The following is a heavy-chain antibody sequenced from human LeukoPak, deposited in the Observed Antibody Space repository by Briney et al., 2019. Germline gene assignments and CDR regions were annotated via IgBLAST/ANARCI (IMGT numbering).Heavy chain of an antibody. CDR1: GFAVTTKN. CDR2: MNTNGKT. J-gene: IGHJ3*01. D-gene: IGHD3-22*01. V-gene: IGHV3-53*01. Sequence: GGSLRLSCVTSGFAVTTKNMTWVRQAPGKGLEWVSIMNTNGKTYYSDSVKGRFSISGDTSTNTLYLQMNRLRVDDAAVYYCATDTSTYPGAFDFWGQGTLVTASS. CDR3: ATDTSTYPGAFDF.